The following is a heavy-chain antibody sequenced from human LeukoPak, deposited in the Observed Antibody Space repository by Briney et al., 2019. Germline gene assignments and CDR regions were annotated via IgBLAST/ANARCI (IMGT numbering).Heavy chain of an antibody. J-gene: IGHJ4*02. CDR2: IISPSTTI. CDR3: ARNGRYCATATCLDF. CDR1: GFSLLAYT. V-gene: IGHV3-48*01. D-gene: IGHD2-15*01. Sequence: PGGSLRLSCAASGFSLLAYTMNWVRQAPGMGLEWISYIISPSTTIYYADSVEGRFTISIDNAKNSLYLQMDSLRAEDTAVYYCARNGRYCATATCLDFWGQGTLVTVSS.